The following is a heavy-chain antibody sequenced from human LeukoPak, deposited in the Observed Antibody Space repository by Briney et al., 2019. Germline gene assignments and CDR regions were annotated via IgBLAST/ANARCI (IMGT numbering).Heavy chain of an antibody. J-gene: IGHJ4*02. D-gene: IGHD3-22*01. V-gene: IGHV3-21*01. CDR3: ARAGDYYDSSGYLYYFDY. CDR1: GFTLRYYQ. Sequence: GGSLRLSCATSGFTLRYYQMNWVRQAPGKGLEWVSSISSSSSYIYYAGSVKGRFTISRDNAKNSLYLQMNSLRAEDTAVYYCARAGDYYDSSGYLYYFDYWGQGTLVTVSS. CDR2: ISSSSSYI.